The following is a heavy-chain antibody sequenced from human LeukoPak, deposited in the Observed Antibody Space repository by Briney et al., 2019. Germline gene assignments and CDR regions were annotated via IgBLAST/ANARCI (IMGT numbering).Heavy chain of an antibody. J-gene: IGHJ3*02. CDR1: GFTFSSYA. V-gene: IGHV3-23*01. CDR2: ISGSGGST. CDR3: AKSKRSYYDSSGYYYVDAFDI. Sequence: GSLRLSCAASGFTFSSYAMSWVRQAPGKGLEWVSAISGSGGSTYYADSVKGRFTISRDNSKNTLYLQMNSLRAEDTAVYYCAKSKRSYYDSSGYYYVDAFDIWGQGTMVTVSS. D-gene: IGHD3-22*01.